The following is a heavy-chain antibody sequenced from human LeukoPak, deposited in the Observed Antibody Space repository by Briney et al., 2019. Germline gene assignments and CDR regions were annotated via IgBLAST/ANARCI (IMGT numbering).Heavy chain of an antibody. CDR3: ARDRRYSGYDGLDY. V-gene: IGHV4-61*01. CDR2: IYYSGST. J-gene: IGHJ4*02. CDR1: GASVSSGTYY. D-gene: IGHD5-12*01. Sequence: SETLSLTCTVSGASVSSGTYYWSWIRQPPGKGLEWIGYIYYSGSTSSNPSLKSRVTISVDTSKNQLSLKLTSVTAADTAVYYCARDRRYSGYDGLDYWGQGAPVTVSA.